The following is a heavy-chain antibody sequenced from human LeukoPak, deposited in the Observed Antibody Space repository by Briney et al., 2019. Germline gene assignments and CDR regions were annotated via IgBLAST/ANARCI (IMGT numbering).Heavy chain of an antibody. D-gene: IGHD6-19*01. J-gene: IGHJ4*02. CDR3: AKGTAVAGPPFDY. V-gene: IGHV3-33*06. CDR2: IWYDGSNK. Sequence: GGSLRLSXAASGFTFSSYGMHWVRQAPGKGLEWVAVIWYDGSNKYYADSVKGRFTISRDNSKNTLYLQMNSLRAEDTAVYYCAKGTAVAGPPFDYWGQGTLVTVSS. CDR1: GFTFSSYG.